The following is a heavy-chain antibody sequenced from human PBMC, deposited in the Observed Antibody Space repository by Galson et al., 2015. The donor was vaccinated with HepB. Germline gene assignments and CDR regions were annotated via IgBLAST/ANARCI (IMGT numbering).Heavy chain of an antibody. CDR3: AGRGGSYSEADY. CDR2: ISYDGSNK. J-gene: IGHJ4*02. Sequence: SLRLSCAASGFTFSSYGMHWVRQAPGKGLEWVAVISYDGSNKYYADSVKGRFTISRDNSKNTLYLQMNSLRAADTAVYYCAGRGGSYSEADYWGQGTLVTVSS. D-gene: IGHD1-26*01. V-gene: IGHV3-30*03. CDR1: GFTFSSYG.